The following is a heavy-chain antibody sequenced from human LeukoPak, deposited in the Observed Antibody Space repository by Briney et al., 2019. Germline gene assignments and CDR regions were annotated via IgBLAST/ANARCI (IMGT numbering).Heavy chain of an antibody. J-gene: IGHJ4*02. D-gene: IGHD3-22*01. CDR2: INQDGSEK. V-gene: IGHV3-7*03. CDR1: GFSFSIYW. Sequence: QPGGSLRLSCAASGFSFSIYWMTWVRQAPGKGLEWVANINQDGSEKYYVDSVKGRFTISRDNAKNSLYLQMNSLGPEDTALYYCARVRDTSGNYYVYWGQGTLVTVSS. CDR3: ARVRDTSGNYYVY.